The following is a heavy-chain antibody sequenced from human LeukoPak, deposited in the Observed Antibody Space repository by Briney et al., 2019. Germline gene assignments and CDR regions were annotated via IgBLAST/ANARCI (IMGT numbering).Heavy chain of an antibody. CDR2: ISYDGSSK. V-gene: IGHV3-30*04. J-gene: IGHJ4*02. Sequence: GGSLRLSCAASGFTFSSYAMHWVRQAPGKGLGWGAVISYDGSSKYYADAVKGRFTISRDNSKNTLYLQMNSLRAEDTAVYYCARDRRRYGSGSYSGVYFDYWGQGTLVTVSS. D-gene: IGHD3-10*01. CDR1: GFTFSSYA. CDR3: ARDRRRYGSGSYSGVYFDY.